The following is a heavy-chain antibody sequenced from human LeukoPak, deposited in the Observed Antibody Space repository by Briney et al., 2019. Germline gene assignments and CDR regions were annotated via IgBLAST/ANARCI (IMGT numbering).Heavy chain of an antibody. CDR3: ARGPTQLAVRPDYFDY. J-gene: IGHJ4*02. D-gene: IGHD6-6*01. V-gene: IGHV1-18*01. CDR2: ISAYNGNT. CDR1: GYTFISYG. Sequence: ASVKVSCKASGYTFISYGISWVRQAPGQGLEWMGWISAYNGNTNFAQKLQGRVTMTTDTSTGTAYMDLTSLRSDDTAVYYCARGPTQLAVRPDYFDYWGQGTLVTVSS.